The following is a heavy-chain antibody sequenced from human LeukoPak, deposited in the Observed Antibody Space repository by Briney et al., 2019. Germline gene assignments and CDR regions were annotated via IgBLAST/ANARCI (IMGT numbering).Heavy chain of an antibody. V-gene: IGHV3-74*01. CDR1: GFTFSSYW. CDR2: VNSDESST. CDR3: ARGARGNNFFDY. J-gene: IGHJ4*02. Sequence: GGSLRLSCAASGFTFSSYWMHWVRQTPGKGLVWVSRVNSDESSTPYADSVKGRFTISRDNAKNTLYLQMNSLSAEDTAVYYCARGARGNNFFDYWGQGTVVTVSS. D-gene: IGHD1-26*01.